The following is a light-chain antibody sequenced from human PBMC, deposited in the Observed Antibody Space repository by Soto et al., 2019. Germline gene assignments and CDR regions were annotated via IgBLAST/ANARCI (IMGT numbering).Light chain of an antibody. J-gene: IGKJ2*01. V-gene: IGKV1-33*01. Sequence: DIQMTQSPSSLSASVGDRVTITCQASQDISNYLNWYQQKPGKAPKLLIYDASNLETGVPSRFSGSRSGTDFTFTISSLQPEDIATYYCQQYDNHPSNYTFGQGTKLEIK. CDR3: QQYDNHPSNYT. CDR2: DAS. CDR1: QDISNY.